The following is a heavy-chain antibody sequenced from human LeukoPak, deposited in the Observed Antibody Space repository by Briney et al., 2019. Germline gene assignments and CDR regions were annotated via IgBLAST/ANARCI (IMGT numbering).Heavy chain of an antibody. CDR1: GGTFSSYA. J-gene: IGHJ4*02. Sequence: GASVKVSCKASGGTFSSYAISWVRQAPGQGLEWMGRIIPIFGTADYAQKFQGRVTITTDESTSTAYMELSSLRSEDTAVYYCARGYYDSSGYYQKLFDYWGQGTLVTVSS. CDR2: IIPIFGTA. CDR3: ARGYYDSSGYYQKLFDY. V-gene: IGHV1-69*05. D-gene: IGHD3-22*01.